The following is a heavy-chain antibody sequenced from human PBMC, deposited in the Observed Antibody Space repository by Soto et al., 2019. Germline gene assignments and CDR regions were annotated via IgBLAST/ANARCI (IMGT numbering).Heavy chain of an antibody. CDR3: ARGLKGRKSSYWYFDL. CDR1: GFTFSSYG. D-gene: IGHD2-2*01. Sequence: QVQLVESGGGVVQPGGSLRLSCAASGFTFSSYGMHWVRQAPGKGLEWVAVIWYDGSNKYYADSVKGRFTISRDNSKNTLYLQMNSLRAEDTAVYYCARGLKGRKSSYWYFDLWGRGTLVTVSS. J-gene: IGHJ2*01. CDR2: IWYDGSNK. V-gene: IGHV3-33*01.